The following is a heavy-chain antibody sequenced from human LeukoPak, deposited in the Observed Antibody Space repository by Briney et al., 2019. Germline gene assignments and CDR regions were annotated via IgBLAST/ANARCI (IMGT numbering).Heavy chain of an antibody. Sequence: GGSLPLSRAASRFTFSRYAMSWVRQAPGKGLEGVSAISTSGGSTNFADYVKGRLTISRETSKNTLYLQMNSLRAEDTAVYYCANLPEVFSPGGYGMDVWGQGTTVTVSS. J-gene: IGHJ6*02. CDR3: ANLPEVFSPGGYGMDV. CDR2: ISTSGGST. D-gene: IGHD1-14*01. V-gene: IGHV3-23*01. CDR1: RFTFSRYA.